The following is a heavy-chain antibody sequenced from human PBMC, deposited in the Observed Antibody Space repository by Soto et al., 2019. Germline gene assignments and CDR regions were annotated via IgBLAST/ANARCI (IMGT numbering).Heavy chain of an antibody. Sequence: QVQLVQSGAEVKKPGASVKVSCKASGYTFTSYGISWVRQAPGQGLEWMGWISAYNGNTNYAQKLQGRVTMTTDTSTSTAYMELRSLRSDDTAVYYCARDPGPYYDFWSGYSTLDYWGQGTLVTVSS. CDR2: ISAYNGNT. J-gene: IGHJ4*02. CDR3: ARDPGPYYDFWSGYSTLDY. D-gene: IGHD3-3*01. CDR1: GYTFTSYG. V-gene: IGHV1-18*04.